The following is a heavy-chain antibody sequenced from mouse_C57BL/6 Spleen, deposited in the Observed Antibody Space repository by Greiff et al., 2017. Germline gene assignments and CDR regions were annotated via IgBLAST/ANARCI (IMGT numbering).Heavy chain of an antibody. V-gene: IGHV5-6*01. CDR1: GFTFSSYG. CDR2: ISSGGSYT. J-gene: IGHJ4*01. D-gene: IGHD4-1*01. CDR3: ARNWEGPMDY. Sequence: EVKLQESGGDLVKPGGSLKLSCAASGFTFSSYGMSWVRQTPDKRLEWVATISSGGSYTYYPDSVKGRFTISRDNAKNTLYLQMSSLKSEDTAMYYCARNWEGPMDYWGQGTSVTVSS.